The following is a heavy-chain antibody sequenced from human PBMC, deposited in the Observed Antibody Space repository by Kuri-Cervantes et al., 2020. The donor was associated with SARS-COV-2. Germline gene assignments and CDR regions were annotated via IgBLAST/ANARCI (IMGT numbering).Heavy chain of an antibody. CDR1: GFTFSSYS. CDR3: AKPATVTTRYWFDP. J-gene: IGHJ5*02. V-gene: IGHV3-21*04. Sequence: GESLKISCAASGFTFSSYSMNWVRQAPGKGLEWVSSISSSSSYIYYADSVKGRFTISRDNSKNTLYRQMNSLRAEDTAVYYCAKPATVTTRYWFDPWGQGTLVTVSS. CDR2: ISSSSSYI. D-gene: IGHD4-11*01.